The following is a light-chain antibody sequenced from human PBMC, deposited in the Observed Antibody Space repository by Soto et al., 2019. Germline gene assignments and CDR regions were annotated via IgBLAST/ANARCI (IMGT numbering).Light chain of an antibody. CDR2: DAS. Sequence: EIVLTQSPATLSLSPGERAALSCRASQSVSSHLAWYQQKPGQAPRLLIYDASNRATGIPDRFSGSGSGTDFTLIISSLDPEDLAVYYCQQRSNWPLTFGGGTKVEI. V-gene: IGKV3-11*01. CDR1: QSVSSH. CDR3: QQRSNWPLT. J-gene: IGKJ4*01.